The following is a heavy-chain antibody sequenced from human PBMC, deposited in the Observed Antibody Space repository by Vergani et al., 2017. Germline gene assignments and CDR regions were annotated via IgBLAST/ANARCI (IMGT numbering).Heavy chain of an antibody. Sequence: QVQLVQSGAEVKKPGSSVKVSCKASGGTFSSYAISWVRQAPGQGLEWMGRIIPIFGTANYAQKFQGRVTITADESTSTAYMELSSLRSEDTAVYYCAKEVVSASIYENGMEVWGQGTTVTVSS. CDR1: GGTFSSYA. D-gene: IGHD2-2*01. V-gene: IGHV1-69*13. CDR2: IIPIFGTA. CDR3: AKEVVSASIYENGMEV. J-gene: IGHJ6*02.